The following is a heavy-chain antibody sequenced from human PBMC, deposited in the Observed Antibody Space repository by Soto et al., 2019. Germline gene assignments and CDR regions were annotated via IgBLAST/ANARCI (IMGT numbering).Heavy chain of an antibody. Sequence: GGSLRLSCAASGFTFSSYWMSWVRQAPGKGLEWVANIKQDGSEKYYVDSVKGRFTISRDNAKNSLYLQMNSLRAEDTAVYYCARDAYDFWSGYNWFDPWGQGTLVTVSS. D-gene: IGHD3-3*01. CDR2: IKQDGSEK. CDR3: ARDAYDFWSGYNWFDP. CDR1: GFTFSSYW. J-gene: IGHJ5*02. V-gene: IGHV3-7*01.